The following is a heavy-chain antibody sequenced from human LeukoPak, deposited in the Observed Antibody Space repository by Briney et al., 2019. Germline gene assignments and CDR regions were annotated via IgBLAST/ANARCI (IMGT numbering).Heavy chain of an antibody. CDR1: GYTFTSYG. J-gene: IGHJ5*02. D-gene: IGHD2-21*02. CDR3: ARNRGDPSNVQCFDP. CDR2: INPSGGST. Sequence: GASVKVSCKASGYTFTSYGISWVRQAPGQGLEWMGIINPSGGSTSYAQKFQGRVTMTRDTSTSTVYMELSSLRSEDTAVYYCARNRGDPSNVQCFDPWGQGTLVTVSS. V-gene: IGHV1-46*01.